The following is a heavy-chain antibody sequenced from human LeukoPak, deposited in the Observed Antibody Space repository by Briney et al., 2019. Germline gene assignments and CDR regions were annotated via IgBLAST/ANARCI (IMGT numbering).Heavy chain of an antibody. Sequence: PSETLSLTCSVAGYSISSGYFWGYFRPPPGKGLEWIGYIYYSGSTNYNPSLKSRVTISVDTSKNQFSLKLSSVTAADTAVYYCARAPAGGYDLHYWGQGTLVTVSS. CDR1: GYSISSGYF. CDR2: IYYSGST. V-gene: IGHV4-61*01. D-gene: IGHD5-12*01. J-gene: IGHJ4*02. CDR3: ARAPAGGYDLHY.